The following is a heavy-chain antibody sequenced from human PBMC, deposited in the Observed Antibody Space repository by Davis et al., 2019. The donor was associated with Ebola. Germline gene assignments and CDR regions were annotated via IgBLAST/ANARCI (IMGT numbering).Heavy chain of an antibody. CDR2: ISGSGGST. D-gene: IGHD5-18*01. CDR1: GFTFSSYA. CDR3: ARDGRYSYGSDRLYDY. J-gene: IGHJ4*02. Sequence: GESLKISCAASGFTFSSYAMSWVRQAPGKGLEWVSAISGSGGSTYYADSVKGRFTISRDNSKNSLYLQMNSLRAEDTAVYYCARDGRYSYGSDRLYDYWGQGTLVTVSS. V-gene: IGHV3-23*01.